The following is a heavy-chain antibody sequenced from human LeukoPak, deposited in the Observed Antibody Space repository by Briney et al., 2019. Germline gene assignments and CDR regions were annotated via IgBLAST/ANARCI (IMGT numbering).Heavy chain of an antibody. Sequence: GASVKVSCKTSGYRFNAYGISWVRQAPGQGLEWMGWISGYNGNTNYGEKFQGRVTMTRDTSTSTAYMELRSLRSDDTAVYYCARGLKRFGELYDGMDVWGQGTTVTVSS. CDR2: ISGYNGNT. CDR3: ARGLKRFGELYDGMDV. V-gene: IGHV1-18*01. CDR1: GYRFNAYG. J-gene: IGHJ6*02. D-gene: IGHD3-10*01.